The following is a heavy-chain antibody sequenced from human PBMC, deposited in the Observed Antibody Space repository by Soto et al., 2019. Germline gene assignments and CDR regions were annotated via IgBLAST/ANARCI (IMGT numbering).Heavy chain of an antibody. V-gene: IGHV4-39*01. CDR3: ARRDSGSYFDI. Sequence: QLHLQESGPGLVRPSETMSLTCIVSGGSISSSSYYWGWIRQPPGKGLEWPGSIYFSGSTYHNPSLKSRVTISVDTSKNQFSLKLSSVTAADTAVYYCARRDSGSYFDIWGQGTMVTVSS. J-gene: IGHJ3*02. CDR2: IYFSGST. D-gene: IGHD1-26*01. CDR1: GGSISSSSYY.